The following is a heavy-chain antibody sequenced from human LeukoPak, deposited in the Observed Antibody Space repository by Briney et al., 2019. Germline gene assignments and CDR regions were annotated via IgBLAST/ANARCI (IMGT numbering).Heavy chain of an antibody. CDR3: ARGVVAAAGRNYYYYYMDV. J-gene: IGHJ6*03. CDR2: IYYSGST. Sequence: SETLSLTCTVSGGSISSYYWSWIRQPPGKGLEWIGYIYYSGSTNYNPSLKSRVTISVDTSKNQFSLKLSSVTAADTAVYYCARGVVAAAGRNYYYYYMDVWGKGTTVTVSS. V-gene: IGHV4-59*01. CDR1: GGSISSYY. D-gene: IGHD6-13*01.